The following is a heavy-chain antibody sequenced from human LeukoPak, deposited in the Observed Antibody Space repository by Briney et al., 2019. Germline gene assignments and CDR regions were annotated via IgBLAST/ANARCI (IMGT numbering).Heavy chain of an antibody. V-gene: IGHV3-21*01. Sequence: PGGSLRLSCAASGFTFSSYSMNWVRQAPGKGLEWVSSISSSSYIYYADSVKGRFTISRDNAKNSLYLQMNSLILEDTAVYYCARDGSGSGDYWGQGTLVTVSS. J-gene: IGHJ4*02. CDR3: ARDGSGSGDY. CDR1: GFTFSSYS. D-gene: IGHD2-15*01. CDR2: ISSSSYI.